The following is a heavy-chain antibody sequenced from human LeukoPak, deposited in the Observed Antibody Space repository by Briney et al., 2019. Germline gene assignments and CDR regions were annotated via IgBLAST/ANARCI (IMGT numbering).Heavy chain of an antibody. CDR2: IIPIFGTA. CDR3: ARDRRTYSSGWYDY. V-gene: IGHV1-69*13. J-gene: IGHJ4*02. CDR1: GGTFSIYA. Sequence: GASVKVSCKASGGTFSIYAISWVRQAPGQGLEWMGGIIPIFGTANYAQKFQGRVTITADESTSTAYMELSSLRSEDTAVYYCARDRRTYSSGWYDYWGQGTLVTVSS. D-gene: IGHD6-19*01.